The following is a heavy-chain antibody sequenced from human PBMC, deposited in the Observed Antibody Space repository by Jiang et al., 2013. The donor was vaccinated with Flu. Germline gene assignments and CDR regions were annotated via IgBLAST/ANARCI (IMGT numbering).Heavy chain of an antibody. V-gene: IGHV3-48*03. Sequence: VQLLESGGGLVQPGGSLRLSCAASGFTFSSYEMNWVRQAPGKGLEWVSYISSSGSTIYYADSVKGRFTISRDNAKNSLYLQMNSLRAEDTAVYYCARDLTWWDTAMDHYYYYGMDVWGQGTTVTVSS. CDR3: ARDLTWWDTAMDHYYYYGMDV. J-gene: IGHJ6*02. D-gene: IGHD5-18*01. CDR2: ISSSGSTI. CDR1: GFTFSSYE.